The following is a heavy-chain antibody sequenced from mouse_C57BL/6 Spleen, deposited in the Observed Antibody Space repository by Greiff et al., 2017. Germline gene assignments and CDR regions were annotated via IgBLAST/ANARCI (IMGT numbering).Heavy chain of an antibody. CDR2: ISSGGDYI. V-gene: IGHV5-9-1*02. D-gene: IGHD1-1*01. CDR1: GFTFSSYA. J-gene: IGHJ1*03. CDR3: TRDPSNYGSKGYFDV. Sequence: EVHLVESGEGLVKPGGSLKLSCAASGFTFSSYAMSWVRQTPEKRLEWVAYISSGGDYIYYADTVKGRFTISRDNARNTLYLQMSSLKSEDTAMYYCTRDPSNYGSKGYFDVWGTGTTVTVSS.